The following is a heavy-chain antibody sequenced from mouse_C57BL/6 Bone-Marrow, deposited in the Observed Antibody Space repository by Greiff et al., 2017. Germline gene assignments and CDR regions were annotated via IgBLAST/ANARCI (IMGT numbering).Heavy chain of an antibody. J-gene: IGHJ2*01. CDR1: GYTFTSYT. Sequence: VQLVESGAELARPGASVKMSCKASGYTFTSYTMHWVKQRPGQGLEWIGYINPSSGYTKYNQKFKDKATLTADKSSSTAYMQLSSLTSEDSAVYYCARFTVGRGDYWGQGTTLTVSS. CDR3: ARFTVGRGDY. V-gene: IGHV1-4*01. CDR2: INPSSGYT. D-gene: IGHD4-1*01.